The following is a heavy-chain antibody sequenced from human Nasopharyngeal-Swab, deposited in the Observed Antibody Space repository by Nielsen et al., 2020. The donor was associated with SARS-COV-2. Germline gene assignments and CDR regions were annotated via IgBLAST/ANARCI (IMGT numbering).Heavy chain of an antibody. Sequence: SVKVSCKASGGTFSSYAISWVRQAPGQGLEWMGGIIPIFGTANYAQKFQGRVTITADESTSTAYMELSSLRSEDTAVYYCATLQVGVVVAATPKKIYYCGMDVWGQGTTVTVSS. CDR3: ATLQVGVVVAATPKKIYYCGMDV. V-gene: IGHV1-69*13. J-gene: IGHJ6*02. D-gene: IGHD2-15*01. CDR1: GGTFSSYA. CDR2: IIPIFGTA.